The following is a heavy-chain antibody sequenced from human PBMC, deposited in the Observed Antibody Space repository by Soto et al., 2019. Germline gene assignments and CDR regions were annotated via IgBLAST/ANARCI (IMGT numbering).Heavy chain of an antibody. CDR1: GFTFSSYG. CDR3: ARWITMIVVVTDY. CDR2: IWYDGSNK. V-gene: IGHV3-33*01. Sequence: QVQLVESGGGVVQPGRSLRLSCAASGFTFSSYGMHWVRQAPGKGLEWVAVIWYDGSNKYYADSVKGRFTISRDNSKNTLYLQMNSLRAEDTAVYYCARWITMIVVVTDYWGQGTLVTVSS. J-gene: IGHJ4*02. D-gene: IGHD3-22*01.